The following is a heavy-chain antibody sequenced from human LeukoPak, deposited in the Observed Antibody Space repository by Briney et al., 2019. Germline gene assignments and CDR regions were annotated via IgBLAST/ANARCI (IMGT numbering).Heavy chain of an antibody. D-gene: IGHD4-17*01. CDR3: ARLPTVTFFDY. Sequence: PSETLSLTCNVSGDSISSSTYYWGWIRQPPGKGPEWIGSIYYSGSTYYNPSLKSRVIISVDTSKNQFSLRLSSVTAADTAVYYCARLPTVTFFDYWGQGTLVTVSS. CDR2: IYYSGST. CDR1: GDSISSSTYY. J-gene: IGHJ4*02. V-gene: IGHV4-39*01.